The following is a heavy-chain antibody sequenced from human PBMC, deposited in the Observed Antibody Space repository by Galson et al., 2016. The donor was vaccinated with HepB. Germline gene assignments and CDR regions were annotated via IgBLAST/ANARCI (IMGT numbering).Heavy chain of an antibody. V-gene: IGHV6-1*01. CDR2: TYYRSKWYN. Sequence: CAISGDSVSNNLAAWNWIRQSPSRGLEWLGRTYYRSKWYNDYAVSVKSRITINSDTSRNQFSLQLNSVTPEDTAVYYCVRVYYDSTGYSYEKKFYFGMDVWGQGATVTVSS. D-gene: IGHD3-22*01. CDR3: VRVYYDSTGYSYEKKFYFGMDV. CDR1: GDSVSNNLAA. J-gene: IGHJ6*02.